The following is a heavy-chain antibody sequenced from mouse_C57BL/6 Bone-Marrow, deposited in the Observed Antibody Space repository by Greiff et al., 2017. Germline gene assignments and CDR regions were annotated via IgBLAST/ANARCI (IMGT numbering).Heavy chain of an antibody. Sequence: VQLQQSGAELMKPGASVKLSCKATGYTFTGYWIEWVKQRPGHGLDWIGEILPGSGSTNYNAKFKGKATFTAATSSNTAYMQLSSLTTEDSAIYYCARWGYAMDYWGQGTSVTVSS. J-gene: IGHJ4*01. CDR1: GYTFTGYW. V-gene: IGHV1-9*01. CDR2: ILPGSGST. CDR3: ARWGYAMDY.